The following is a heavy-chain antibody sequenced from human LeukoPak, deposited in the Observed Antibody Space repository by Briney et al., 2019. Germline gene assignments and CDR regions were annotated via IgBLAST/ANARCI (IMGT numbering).Heavy chain of an antibody. V-gene: IGHV1-69*06. Sequence: SVKVSCKASGGTFSSYAISWVRQAPGQGLEWMGGIIPIFGTANYAQKFQGRVTITADKSTSTAYMELSSLRSEDTAVYYCARGDWHYYGSGSPYYFDYWGQGTLVTVSS. CDR2: IIPIFGTA. CDR1: GGTFSSYA. J-gene: IGHJ4*02. D-gene: IGHD3-10*01. CDR3: ARGDWHYYGSGSPYYFDY.